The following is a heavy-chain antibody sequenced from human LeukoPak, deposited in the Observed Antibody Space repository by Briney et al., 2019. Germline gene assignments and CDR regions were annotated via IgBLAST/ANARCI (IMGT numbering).Heavy chain of an antibody. Sequence: SETLSLTCTVSGGSISSHYWSWIRQPPGKGLEWIGYIYYSGSTSYNPSLKSRVTISIDTSKTQFSLKLSSVTAADTAVYYCARDGDAYSSSGNNWFDPWGQGTLVTVSS. CDR3: ARDGDAYSSSGNNWFDP. D-gene: IGHD6-6*01. J-gene: IGHJ5*02. CDR2: IYYSGST. CDR1: GGSISSHY. V-gene: IGHV4-59*11.